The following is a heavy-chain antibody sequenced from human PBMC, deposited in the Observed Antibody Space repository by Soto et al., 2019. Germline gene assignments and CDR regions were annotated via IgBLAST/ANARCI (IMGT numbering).Heavy chain of an antibody. J-gene: IGHJ4*01. Sequence: EEQLVASGGGLVQPGGSLRLSCAASGFTLRSYWMSWVRQAPGKGLEWLATIKTDASEKKYVDSVKGRFTVSRDNAKNLLYLQMDSLRAEDTAVYYWARDSGDGSGSSVDHYLDCWGRGTLVTVSS. D-gene: IGHD3-10*01. CDR2: IKTDASEK. CDR3: ARDSGDGSGSSVDHYLDC. V-gene: IGHV3-7*01. CDR1: GFTLRSYW.